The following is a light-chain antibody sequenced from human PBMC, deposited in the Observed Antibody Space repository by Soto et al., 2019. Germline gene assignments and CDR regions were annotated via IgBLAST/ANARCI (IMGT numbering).Light chain of an antibody. Sequence: VALASYPGEGATLSCRASQSVSTSYVAWYQQKFGQAPRLLIYDAFSRATGIPDRFSGSGSGTDFTLIQSELGPEDFAVYYCQHYKTFGQGTKVDI. CDR1: QSVSTSY. J-gene: IGKJ1*01. CDR2: DAF. V-gene: IGKV3-20*01. CDR3: QHYKT.